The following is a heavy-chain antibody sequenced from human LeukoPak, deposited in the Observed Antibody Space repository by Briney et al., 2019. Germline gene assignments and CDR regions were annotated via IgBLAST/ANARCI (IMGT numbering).Heavy chain of an antibody. CDR1: GGTFSSYA. J-gene: IGHJ4*02. Sequence: ASVKVSCKASGGTFSSYAISWVRQAPGQGLEWMGVIIPIFGTANYAQKFQGRVTITADESTSTAYMELSSLRSEDTAVYYCARDPLPERYFDYWGQGTLVTVSS. V-gene: IGHV1-69*13. CDR2: IIPIFGTA. CDR3: ARDPLPERYFDY. D-gene: IGHD6-25*01.